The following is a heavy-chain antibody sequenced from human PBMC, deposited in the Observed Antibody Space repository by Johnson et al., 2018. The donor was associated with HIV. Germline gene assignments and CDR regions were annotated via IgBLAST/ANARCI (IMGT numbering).Heavy chain of an antibody. CDR3: AKGDCSGGSCYSFTDAFDI. CDR1: GFTFSSYA. D-gene: IGHD2-15*01. Sequence: VQLVESGGGLVQPGRSLRLSCAASGFTFSSYAMHWVRQAPGKGLEWVAVISYDGSNKYYADSVKGRFTISRDNSKNTRYLQMNSLRAEDTAVYYCAKGDCSGGSCYSFTDAFDIWGQGTMVTVSS. V-gene: IGHV3-30-3*01. J-gene: IGHJ3*02. CDR2: ISYDGSNK.